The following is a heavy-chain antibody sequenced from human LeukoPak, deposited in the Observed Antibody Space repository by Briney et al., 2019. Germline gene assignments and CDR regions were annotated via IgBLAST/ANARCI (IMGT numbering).Heavy chain of an antibody. CDR1: GFTFSSYG. D-gene: IGHD5-12*01. V-gene: IGHV3-33*01. J-gene: IGHJ4*02. CDR3: ARALVATIFPFVY. Sequence: GGSLRLSCAASGFTFSSYGMHWVRQAPGKGLEWVAVIWYDGSNKYYADSVKGRFTISRDNSKNTLYLQMNSLRAEDTAVYYCARALVATIFPFVYWGQGTLVTVSS. CDR2: IWYDGSNK.